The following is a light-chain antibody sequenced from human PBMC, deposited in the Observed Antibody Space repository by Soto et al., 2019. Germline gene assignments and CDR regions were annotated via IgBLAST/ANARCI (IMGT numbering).Light chain of an antibody. V-gene: IGKV1-8*01. CDR1: QGISSY. J-gene: IGKJ4*01. CDR2: AAS. CDR3: QQYYSYPSLT. Sequence: AIRMTQSPSSLSASTGDRVTITCRASQGISSYLAWYQQKPGKAPTLLIYAASTLQSGVPSRLSRGATGTDFTLTISCLQTEDFATYDAQQYYSYPSLTFGGGTKVEIK.